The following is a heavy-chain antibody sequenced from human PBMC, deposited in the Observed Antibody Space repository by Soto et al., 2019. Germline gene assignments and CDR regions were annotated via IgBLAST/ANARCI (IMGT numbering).Heavy chain of an antibody. CDR3: AKVRAVAGSSMNY. J-gene: IGHJ4*02. V-gene: IGHV3-23*01. CDR1: GFSFNNYG. Sequence: GGSLRLSCAASGFSFNNYGMTWVRQAPGKGLEWVSHITPNGGSTNYADSVKGRFTISRDNSKDMLFLQMNGLRVEDTAVYYCAKVRAVAGSSMNYWGQGTLVTV. CDR2: ITPNGGST. D-gene: IGHD6-19*01.